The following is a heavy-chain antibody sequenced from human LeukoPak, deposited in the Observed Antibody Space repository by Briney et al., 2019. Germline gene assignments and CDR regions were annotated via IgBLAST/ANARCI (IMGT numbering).Heavy chain of an antibody. CDR2: IIPIFGTA. J-gene: IGHJ3*02. Sequence: SVNVSCKASGGTFSSYAISWVRQAPGQGLEWMGGIIPIFGTANYAQKFQGRVTITADESTSTAYMELSSLRSEDTAVYYCAREGIAAAGTLNDAFDIWGQGTMVTVSS. CDR3: AREGIAAAGTLNDAFDI. CDR1: GGTFSSYA. D-gene: IGHD6-13*01. V-gene: IGHV1-69*01.